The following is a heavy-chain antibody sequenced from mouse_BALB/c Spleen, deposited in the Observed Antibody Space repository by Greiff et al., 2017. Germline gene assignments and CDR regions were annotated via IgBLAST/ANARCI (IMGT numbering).Heavy chain of an antibody. D-gene: IGHD2-10*02. Sequence: DVMLVESGGGLVKPGGSLKLSCAASGFTFSSYGMSWVRQTPDKRLELVATINSNGGSTYYPDSVKGRFTISRDNAKNTLYLQMSSLKSEDTAMYYCARDLPYGNFAYWGQGTLVTVSA. CDR2: INSNGGST. J-gene: IGHJ3*01. CDR3: ARDLPYGNFAY. CDR1: GFTFSSYG. V-gene: IGHV5-6-3*01.